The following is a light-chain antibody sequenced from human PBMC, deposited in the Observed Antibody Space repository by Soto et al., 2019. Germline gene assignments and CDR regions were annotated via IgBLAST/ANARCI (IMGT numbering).Light chain of an antibody. CDR3: QYFDSSLSGHYV. J-gene: IGLJ1*01. CDR2: GNT. CDR1: SSSIGAGYD. Sequence: QSVLTQPPSVSGAPGQRVTISCTGSSSSIGAGYDVHWYQQLPGTAPKVLIYGNTNRPSGVPDRFSGSKSGTSASLAITGLQAEDEAEYSCQYFDSSLSGHYVFGTGTKLTVL. V-gene: IGLV1-40*01.